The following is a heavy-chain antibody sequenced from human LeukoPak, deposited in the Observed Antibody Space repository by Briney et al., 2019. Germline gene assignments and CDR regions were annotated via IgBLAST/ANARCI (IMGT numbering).Heavy chain of an antibody. CDR3: ANGNRCTSPNCLGYYYFYMDV. CDR1: GFTFSSYG. J-gene: IGHJ6*03. V-gene: IGHV3-23*01. D-gene: IGHD2-8*01. CDR2: ISVSGDST. Sequence: GGSLRLSCAASGFTFSSYGMSWVRQAPGKGLEWVSGISVSGDSTYYADSVKGRFTISRDNSKDTLYLQMNSLRAEDTAVYYCANGNRCTSPNCLGYYYFYMDVWGKGTTVTVSS.